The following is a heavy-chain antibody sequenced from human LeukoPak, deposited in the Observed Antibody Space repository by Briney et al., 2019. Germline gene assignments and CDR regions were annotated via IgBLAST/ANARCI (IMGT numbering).Heavy chain of an antibody. CDR3: ARDGYDFWSGYYPFDY. CDR1: GGSISTYY. Sequence: SETLSLTCTVSGGSISTYYWSWVRQPPGKGLEWIGRIYTSGSTNYNPSLKSRVTISVDTSKNQFSLKLSSVTAADTAVYYCARDGYDFWSGYYPFDYWGQGTLVTVSS. J-gene: IGHJ4*02. V-gene: IGHV4-4*08. D-gene: IGHD3-3*01. CDR2: IYTSGST.